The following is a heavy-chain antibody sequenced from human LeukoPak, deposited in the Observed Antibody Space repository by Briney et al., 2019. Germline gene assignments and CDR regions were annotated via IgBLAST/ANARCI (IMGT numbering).Heavy chain of an antibody. CDR2: IWYDGSDK. J-gene: IGHJ6*03. CDR1: GFTFSSYG. CDR3: AKDKDYGYYIDV. D-gene: IGHD3-16*01. V-gene: IGHV3-33*06. Sequence: PGRSLRLSCAAYGFTFSSYGMHWVRQAPGKGLEWVAVIWYDGSDKYYADSVKGRFTISRDNSKNTLYLQMNSLRAEDTAVYYCAKDKDYGYYIDVWGKGTTVTVSS.